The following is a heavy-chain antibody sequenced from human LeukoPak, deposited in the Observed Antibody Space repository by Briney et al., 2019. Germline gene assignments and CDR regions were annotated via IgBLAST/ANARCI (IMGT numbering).Heavy chain of an antibody. J-gene: IGHJ4*02. CDR2: INHSGST. Sequence: SETLSLTCTVSGGSISSSSYYWGWIRQPPGKGLEWIGEINHSGSTNYNPSLKSRVTISVDTSKNQFSLKLSSVTAADTAVYYCARTFTAMVSPFDYWGQGTLVTVSS. CDR1: GGSISSSSYY. V-gene: IGHV4-39*07. D-gene: IGHD5-18*01. CDR3: ARTFTAMVSPFDY.